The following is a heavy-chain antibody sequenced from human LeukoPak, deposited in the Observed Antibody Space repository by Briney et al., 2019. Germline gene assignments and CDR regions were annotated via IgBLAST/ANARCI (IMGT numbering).Heavy chain of an antibody. V-gene: IGHV4-61*02. Sequence: SETLSLTCTVSGGSISSGSYYWSWIRQPAGKGLEWIGRIYTSGSTNYNPSLKSRVTISVDTSKNQFSLKLSSVTAADTAVCYCARAHYGDYDYWGQGTLVTVSS. CDR3: ARAHYGDYDY. CDR1: GGSISSGSYY. D-gene: IGHD4-17*01. J-gene: IGHJ4*02. CDR2: IYTSGST.